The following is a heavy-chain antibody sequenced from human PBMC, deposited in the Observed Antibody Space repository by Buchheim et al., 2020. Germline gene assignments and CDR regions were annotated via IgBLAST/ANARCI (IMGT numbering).Heavy chain of an antibody. CDR1: GFTFSSYA. CDR2: ITDGGRT. CDR3: AKDGRPYSSSWFDC. J-gene: IGHJ4*02. Sequence: EVQLLESGGGLVQPGGSLRLSCAASGFTFSSYAMSWVRQVPGKGLEWVSAITDGGRTYYADSVKGRFTISRDNSQNTLYLHMNSLRAEDTAVYYCAKDGRPYSSSWFDCWGQGTL. D-gene: IGHD6-13*01. V-gene: IGHV3-23*01.